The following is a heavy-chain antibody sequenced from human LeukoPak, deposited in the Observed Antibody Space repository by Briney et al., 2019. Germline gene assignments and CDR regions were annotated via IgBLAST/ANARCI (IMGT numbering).Heavy chain of an antibody. Sequence: GGSLRLSCAASGFTFSIYAMTWVRQAPGKGLEWVSTVTDSGSSTYYADSVKGRFTISRDNAKNTLYLQMNSLRAEDTAVYYCARGSSVVALDWGQGTLVTVSS. CDR1: GFTFSIYA. D-gene: IGHD2-15*01. CDR3: ARGSSVVALD. J-gene: IGHJ4*02. V-gene: IGHV3-23*01. CDR2: VTDSGSST.